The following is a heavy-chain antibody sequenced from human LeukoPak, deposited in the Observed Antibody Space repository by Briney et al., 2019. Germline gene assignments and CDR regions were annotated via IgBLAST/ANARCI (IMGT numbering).Heavy chain of an antibody. CDR2: IYYSGST. CDR1: GGSLSGYY. J-gene: IGHJ4*02. D-gene: IGHD6-6*01. Sequence: SETLSLTCAVYGGSLSGYYWSWIRQPPGKGLEWIGSIYYSGSTYYNPSLKSRVTISVDTSKNQFSLKLSSVTAADTAVYDCASPSIAARVDYWGQGTLVTVSS. V-gene: IGHV4-34*01. CDR3: ASPSIAARVDY.